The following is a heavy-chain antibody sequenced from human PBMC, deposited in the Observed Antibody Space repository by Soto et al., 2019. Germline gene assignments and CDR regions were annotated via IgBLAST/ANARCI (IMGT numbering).Heavy chain of an antibody. CDR2: IIPIFGTA. J-gene: IGHJ3*02. Sequence: GASVKVSCKASGGTFSSYAISWVRQAPGQGLEWMGGIIPIFGTANYAQKFQGRVTITADESTSTAYMELSSLRSEDTAVYYCARDQDQTYDSSGYYIDAFDIWGQGTMVTVSS. CDR1: GGTFSSYA. CDR3: ARDQDQTYDSSGYYIDAFDI. V-gene: IGHV1-69*13. D-gene: IGHD3-22*01.